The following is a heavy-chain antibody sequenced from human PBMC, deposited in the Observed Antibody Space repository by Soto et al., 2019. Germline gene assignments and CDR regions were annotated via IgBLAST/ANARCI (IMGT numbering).Heavy chain of an antibody. CDR2: ISGSGGNI. J-gene: IGHJ6*02. V-gene: IGHV3-23*01. CDR1: GFTFSSYA. CDR3: AKPASGWYPKLMNGMDV. Sequence: GGSLRLSCVVSGFTFSSYAMSWVRQAPGKGLEWVSSISGSGGNIYYADSVKGRFTISRDNSKNRLHLQMNSLRAEDTSLYYCAKPASGWYPKLMNGMDVWGQGTTVTVSS. D-gene: IGHD6-19*01.